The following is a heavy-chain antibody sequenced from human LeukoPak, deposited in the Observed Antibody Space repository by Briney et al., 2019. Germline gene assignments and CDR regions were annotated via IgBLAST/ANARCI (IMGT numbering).Heavy chain of an antibody. Sequence: GGSLRLSCAASGFTFSSYSMNWVRQAPGKRLEWVSYISSRSSTIYYADSVKGRFTISRDNATNSLYLQMNSLRAEDTAVYYCARKGGPLGPPFDNWAQGTLVTVSS. V-gene: IGHV3-48*04. D-gene: IGHD7-27*01. CDR3: ARKGGPLGPPFDN. CDR2: ISSRSSTI. CDR1: GFTFSSYS. J-gene: IGHJ4*02.